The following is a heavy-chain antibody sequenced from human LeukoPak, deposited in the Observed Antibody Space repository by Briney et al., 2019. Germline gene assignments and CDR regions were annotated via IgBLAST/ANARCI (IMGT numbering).Heavy chain of an antibody. Sequence: ASVKVSCKASGGTFSSYAISWVRQAPGQGLEWMGRITPILGIANYAQKFQGRVTITADKSTSTAYMELSSLRSEDTAVYYCARRAAAGPYYYYYYGMDVWGQGTTVTVSS. CDR3: ARRAAAGPYYYYYYGMDV. CDR1: GGTFSSYA. J-gene: IGHJ6*02. CDR2: ITPILGIA. D-gene: IGHD6-13*01. V-gene: IGHV1-69*04.